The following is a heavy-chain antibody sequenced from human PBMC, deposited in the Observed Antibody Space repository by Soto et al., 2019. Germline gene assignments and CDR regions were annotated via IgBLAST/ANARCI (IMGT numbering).Heavy chain of an antibody. J-gene: IGHJ5*02. D-gene: IGHD4-17*01. CDR1: GYTFTSYG. V-gene: IGHV1-18*04. CDR2: ISAYNGNT. CDR3: AREATVTTPHVGYWFDP. Sequence: QVQLVQSGAEVKKPGASVKVSCKASGYTFTSYGISWVRQAPGQGLEWMGWISAYNGNTNYAQKLQGRVTMTTDTATSTAYMELRSLRSDDTAVYYCAREATVTTPHVGYWFDPWGQGTLVTVSS.